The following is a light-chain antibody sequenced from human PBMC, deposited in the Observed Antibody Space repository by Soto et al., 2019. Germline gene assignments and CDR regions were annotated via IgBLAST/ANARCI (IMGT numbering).Light chain of an antibody. CDR1: SSDVGYYNY. J-gene: IGLJ3*02. CDR3: SSYTRSSTLEV. V-gene: IGLV2-14*01. Sequence: QSALTQPASVSGSPGQSITISCTGTSSDVGYYNYVSWYQQHPGKAPKLMIYEVSNRPSGVSNRFSGSKSGNTAFLTISGLQAEDEADYYCSSYTRSSTLEVFGGGTKLTVL. CDR2: EVS.